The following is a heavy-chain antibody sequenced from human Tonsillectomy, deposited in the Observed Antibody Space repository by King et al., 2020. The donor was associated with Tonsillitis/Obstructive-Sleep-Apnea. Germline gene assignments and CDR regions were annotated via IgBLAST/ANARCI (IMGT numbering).Heavy chain of an antibody. D-gene: IGHD2-8*02. CDR1: GYTLTELS. CDR3: ATDLTGGAISPRYFDL. Sequence: QLVQSGAEVKKPGASVKVSCKVSGYTLTELSMHWVRQAPGKGLEWMGGFDPEDGETIYARKFQGRVTLTEDTSTDTAYMELSSLRSEDTAVYYCATDLTGGAISPRYFDLWGRGTLVTVSS. J-gene: IGHJ2*01. CDR2: FDPEDGET. V-gene: IGHV1-24*01.